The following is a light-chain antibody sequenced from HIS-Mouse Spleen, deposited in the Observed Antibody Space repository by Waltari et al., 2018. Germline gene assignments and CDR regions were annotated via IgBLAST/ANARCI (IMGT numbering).Light chain of an antibody. Sequence: QSALTQPRSVSGSPGQSVTISCTGTSSDVGGYHYVSRYQQHPGKAPKLMIYDVSKRPSGVPDRFSGSKSGNTASLTISGLQAEDEADYYCCSYAGSYTVVFGGGTKLTVL. V-gene: IGLV2-11*01. J-gene: IGLJ2*01. CDR3: CSYAGSYTVV. CDR2: DVS. CDR1: SSDVGGYHY.